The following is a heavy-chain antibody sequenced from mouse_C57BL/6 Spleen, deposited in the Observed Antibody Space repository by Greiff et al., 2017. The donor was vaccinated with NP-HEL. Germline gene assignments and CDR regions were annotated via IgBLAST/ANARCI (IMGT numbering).Heavy chain of an antibody. CDR2: ISDGGSYT. J-gene: IGHJ2*01. Sequence: EVQLVESGGGLVKPGGSLKLSCAASGFTFSSYAMSWVRQTPEKRLEWVATISDGGSYTYYPDNVKGRFTISRDNAKNNLYLQMSHLKSEDTAMYYCARSRPSFDFDYWGQGTTLTVSS. CDR1: GFTFSSYA. CDR3: ARSRPSFDFDY. V-gene: IGHV5-4*01.